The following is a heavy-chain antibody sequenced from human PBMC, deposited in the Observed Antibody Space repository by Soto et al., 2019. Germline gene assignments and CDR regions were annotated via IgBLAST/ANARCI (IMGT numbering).Heavy chain of an antibody. CDR2: IIPIFGTA. D-gene: IGHD4-17*01. V-gene: IGHV1-69*01. CDR1: GGTFSSYA. J-gene: IGHJ6*02. CDR3: ARDSRDYVYYYYYGMDV. Sequence: QVQLVQSGAEVQKPGSSVKVSCKASGGTFSSYAISWVRQAPGQGLEWMGGIIPIFGTANYAQKFQGRVTITADESTSTAYMELSSLRSEDTAVYYCARDSRDYVYYYYYGMDVWGQGTTVTVSS.